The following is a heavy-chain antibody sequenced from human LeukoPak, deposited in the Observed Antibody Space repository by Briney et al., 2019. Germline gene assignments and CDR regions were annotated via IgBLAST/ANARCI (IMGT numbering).Heavy chain of an antibody. J-gene: IGHJ5*01. V-gene: IGHV3-7*01. D-gene: IGHD6-13*01. CDR2: IKQDGSEK. CDR3: ARDRGSSSWYKHNWFDP. Sequence: GGSLRLPCAASGFTFSSYWMSWVRQAPGKGLEWVANIKQDGSEKYYVDSVKGRFTISRDNAKNSLYLQMNSLRAEDTAVYYCARDRGSSSWYKHNWFDPWGQGTLVTVSS. CDR1: GFTFSSYW.